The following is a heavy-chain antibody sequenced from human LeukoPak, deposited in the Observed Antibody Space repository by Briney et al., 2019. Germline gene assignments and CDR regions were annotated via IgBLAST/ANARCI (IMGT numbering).Heavy chain of an antibody. Sequence: QPGGSLRLSCAASGFTFTSYWMHWVRQAPGKGLVWVSRINTDGSSINYADSVKGRFTISRDNAKNSLYLQMNSLRAEDTAVYYCAREGAAGFDYWGQGTLVTVSS. CDR1: GFTFTSYW. D-gene: IGHD1-26*01. V-gene: IGHV3-74*01. CDR3: AREGAAGFDY. J-gene: IGHJ4*02. CDR2: INTDGSSI.